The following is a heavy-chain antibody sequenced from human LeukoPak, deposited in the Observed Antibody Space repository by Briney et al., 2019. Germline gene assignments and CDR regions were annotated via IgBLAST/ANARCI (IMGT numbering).Heavy chain of an antibody. J-gene: IGHJ4*02. V-gene: IGHV3-23*01. CDR1: GFTFSSYA. D-gene: IGHD1-26*01. CDR3: AKAMGATLLDY. Sequence: GGSLRLSCAASGFTFSSYAMGWVRQAPGKGLEWVSGISGSGGSTYYADSVKGRFTISRDNSKNTLYLQMNSLRAGDTAVYYCAKAMGATLLDYWGQGTLVTVSS. CDR2: ISGSGGST.